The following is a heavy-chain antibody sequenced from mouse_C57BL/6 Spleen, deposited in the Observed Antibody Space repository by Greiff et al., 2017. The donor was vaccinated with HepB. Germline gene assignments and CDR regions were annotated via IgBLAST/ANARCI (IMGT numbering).Heavy chain of an antibody. CDR3: ATYGSSYRYYFDY. CDR1: GYSITSGYY. D-gene: IGHD1-1*01. CDR2: ISYDGSN. V-gene: IGHV3-6*01. Sequence: EVKVEESGPGLVKPSQSLSLTCSVTGYSITSGYYWNWIRQFPGNKLEWMGYISYDGSNNYNPSLKNRISITRDTSKNQFFLKLNSVTTEDTATYYCATYGSSYRYYFDYWGQGTTLTVSS. J-gene: IGHJ2*01.